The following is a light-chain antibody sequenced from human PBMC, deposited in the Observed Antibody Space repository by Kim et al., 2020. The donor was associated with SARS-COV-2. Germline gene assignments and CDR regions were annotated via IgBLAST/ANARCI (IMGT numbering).Light chain of an antibody. CDR3: QQYNNWPLT. CDR1: QSVSSN. Sequence: VSPGERVTLSCRASQSVSSNLAWYQQKPGQAPRLLIYGAFTRATGIPARFSGSGSGTEFTLTISSLQSEDFAVYYCQQYNNWPLTFGQGTRLEIK. J-gene: IGKJ5*01. CDR2: GAF. V-gene: IGKV3-15*01.